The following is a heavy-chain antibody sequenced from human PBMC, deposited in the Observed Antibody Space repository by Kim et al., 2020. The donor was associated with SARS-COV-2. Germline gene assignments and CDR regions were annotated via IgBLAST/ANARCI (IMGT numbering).Heavy chain of an antibody. Sequence: SADSVKGRFTISRNHAKNTLYLQMNSLRAEDTAVYYCAREISGDYEAFDIWGQGTMVTVSS. CDR3: AREISGDYEAFDI. D-gene: IGHD4-17*01. J-gene: IGHJ3*02. V-gene: IGHV3-74*01.